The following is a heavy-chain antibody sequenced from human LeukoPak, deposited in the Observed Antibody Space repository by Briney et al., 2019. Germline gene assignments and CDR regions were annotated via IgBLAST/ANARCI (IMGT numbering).Heavy chain of an antibody. Sequence: GGSLRLSCAASGFTFSSYWMSWVRQAPGKGLEWVANIKQDGSEKYYVDSVKGRFIISRDNAKNSLYPQMNSLRAEDTAVYYCAREAYDDFWSGSWRYYYYMDVWGRGTTVTVSS. CDR2: IKQDGSEK. J-gene: IGHJ6*03. D-gene: IGHD3-3*01. CDR3: AREAYDDFWSGSWRYYYYMDV. V-gene: IGHV3-7*01. CDR1: GFTFSSYW.